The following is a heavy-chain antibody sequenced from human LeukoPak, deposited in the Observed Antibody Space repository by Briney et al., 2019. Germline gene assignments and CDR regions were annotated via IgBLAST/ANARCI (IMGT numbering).Heavy chain of an antibody. CDR1: GGSISSSSYY. CDR2: IYYSGST. J-gene: IGHJ4*02. D-gene: IGHD3-22*01. V-gene: IGHV4-39*07. Sequence: SETLSLTCTVSGGSISSSSYYWGWIRQPPGKGLEWIGSIYYSGSTYHNPSLKSRVTISVDTSKNQFSLKLSSVTAADTAVYYCARDEDTMIVRYWGQGTLVTVSS. CDR3: ARDEDTMIVRY.